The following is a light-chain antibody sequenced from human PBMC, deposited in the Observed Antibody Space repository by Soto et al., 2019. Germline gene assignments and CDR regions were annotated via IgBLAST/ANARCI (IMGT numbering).Light chain of an antibody. Sequence: QSALTQPASVSGSPGQSITISCTGTSSDVGSYNLVSWYQQHPGKAPKLMIYEGSKRPSGVSNRFPGSKSGNTASLTISGLQAEDEADYYCCSYAGSSTHLVFGGGTKLTVL. V-gene: IGLV2-23*01. J-gene: IGLJ2*01. CDR2: EGS. CDR3: CSYAGSSTHLV. CDR1: SSDVGSYNL.